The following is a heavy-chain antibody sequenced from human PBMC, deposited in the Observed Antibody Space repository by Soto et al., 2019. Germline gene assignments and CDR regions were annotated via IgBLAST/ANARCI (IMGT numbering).Heavy chain of an antibody. Sequence: QVQLVESGGGVVQPGRSLRLSCAASGFTFSSYGMHWVRQAPGKGLEWVAVIWYDGSNKYYVDSVKGRFTISRDNSKNTLYLRMNSLRAVYTALYYCARDQAAAPDSWGQGTLVTVSS. CDR3: ARDQAAAPDS. J-gene: IGHJ4*02. V-gene: IGHV3-33*08. D-gene: IGHD6-13*01. CDR2: IWYDGSNK. CDR1: GFTFSSYG.